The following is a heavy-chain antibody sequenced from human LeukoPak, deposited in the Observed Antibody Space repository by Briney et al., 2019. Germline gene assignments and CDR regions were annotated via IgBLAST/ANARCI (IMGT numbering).Heavy chain of an antibody. CDR3: ARRRLQTYYGMDV. CDR2: IIPILGIA. CDR1: GGTFSSCT. D-gene: IGHD5-24*01. J-gene: IGHJ6*02. Sequence: SVKVSCKASGGTFSSCTISWVRQAPGQGLEWMGRIIPILGIANYAQKFQGRVTITADKSTSTAYMELGSLRSEDTAVYYCARRRLQTYYGMDVWGQGTTVTVSS. V-gene: IGHV1-69*02.